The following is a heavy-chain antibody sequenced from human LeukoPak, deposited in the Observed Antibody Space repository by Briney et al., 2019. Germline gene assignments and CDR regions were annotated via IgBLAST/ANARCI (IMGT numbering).Heavy chain of an antibody. Sequence: ASVKVSCKASGYTFTSYDINWVRQATGQGLEWMGWMNPNSGNTGYAQKFQGRVTMTRNTSISTAYMELSSLRSEDTAVYYCARDRSGWKDDAFDIWGQGTMVTVSS. CDR3: ARDRSGWKDDAFDI. J-gene: IGHJ3*02. V-gene: IGHV1-8*01. CDR2: MNPNSGNT. D-gene: IGHD6-19*01. CDR1: GYTFTSYD.